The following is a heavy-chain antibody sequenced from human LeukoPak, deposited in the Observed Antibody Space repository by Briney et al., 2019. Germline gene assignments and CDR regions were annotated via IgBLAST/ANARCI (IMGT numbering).Heavy chain of an antibody. CDR3: ARHKNGSYWGYYYYGMDV. CDR2: IYYSGST. Sequence: SETLSLTCTVSGGSISSYYWSWIRQPPGKGLEWIGYIYYSGSTNYNPSLKSRVTISVDTSKNQFSLKLSSVTAADTAVYYCARHKNGSYWGYYYYGMDVWGQGTTVTVSS. CDR1: GGSISSYY. D-gene: IGHD1-26*01. V-gene: IGHV4-59*08. J-gene: IGHJ6*02.